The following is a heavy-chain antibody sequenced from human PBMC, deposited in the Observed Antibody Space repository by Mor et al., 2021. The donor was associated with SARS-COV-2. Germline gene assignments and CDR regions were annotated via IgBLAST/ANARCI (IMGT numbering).Heavy chain of an antibody. J-gene: IGHJ5*02. D-gene: IGHD6-13*01. Sequence: PSLKSRVTISVDTSKNQFSLKLSSVTAADTAVYYCARVRYSSSGGWFDPWGQGTLVTVSS. V-gene: IGHV4-59*01. CDR3: ARVRYSSSGGWFDP.